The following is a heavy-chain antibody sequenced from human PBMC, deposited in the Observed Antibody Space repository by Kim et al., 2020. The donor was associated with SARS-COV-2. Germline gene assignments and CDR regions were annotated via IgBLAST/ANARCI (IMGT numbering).Heavy chain of an antibody. CDR3: ARSGYCSSTSCYVPLDY. V-gene: IGHV4-31*02. Sequence: NSRVTVSVETAKNQFSLKLSSVTAADTAVYYCARSGYCSSTSCYVPLDYWGQGTLVTVSS. D-gene: IGHD2-2*01. J-gene: IGHJ4*02.